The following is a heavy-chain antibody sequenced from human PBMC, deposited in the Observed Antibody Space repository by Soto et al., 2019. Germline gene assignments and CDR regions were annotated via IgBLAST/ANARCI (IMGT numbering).Heavy chain of an antibody. J-gene: IGHJ6*02. CDR2: INPSGGST. CDR1: GYTFTSYY. CDR3: ARGSYYDSSGYSGMDV. Sequence: QVQLVQSGAEVKKPGASVKVSCKASGYTFTSYYMHWVRQAPGQGLEWMGIINPSGGSTSYAQKFQGRVTMTRDTSTSTVYMELSSLRSEDTAAYYCARGSYYDSSGYSGMDVWGQGTTVTVSS. V-gene: IGHV1-46*01. D-gene: IGHD3-22*01.